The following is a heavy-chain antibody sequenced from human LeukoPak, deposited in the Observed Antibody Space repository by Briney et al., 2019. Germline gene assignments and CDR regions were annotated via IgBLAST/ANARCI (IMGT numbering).Heavy chain of an antibody. J-gene: IGHJ4*02. CDR3: ARDPSNTSGWYIYFDY. Sequence: ASVKVSCKASGFTFSNYGISWARQAPGQGLEWMGWISAYNGDTHYEQKLQGRVTLTTDTSTRTAYMELRSLRSDDTAMYYCARDPSNTSGWYIYFDYWGQGTLVTVSP. CDR1: GFTFSNYG. CDR2: ISAYNGDT. D-gene: IGHD6-19*01. V-gene: IGHV1-18*01.